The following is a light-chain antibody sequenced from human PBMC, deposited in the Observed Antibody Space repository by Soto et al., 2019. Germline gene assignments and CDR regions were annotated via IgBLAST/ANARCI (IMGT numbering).Light chain of an antibody. V-gene: IGKV1-5*01. CDR1: QSISNH. CDR2: DAS. CDR3: QQYNNFPGT. J-gene: IGKJ1*01. Sequence: DLQMTQSPSTLSASVEDRVIITCRASQSISNHLNWYQQKPGKAPKVVIYDASSLESGVPSRFAGSRSGTEFTLTINSLQPDDSATYYCQQYNNFPGTFGQGTKVDIK.